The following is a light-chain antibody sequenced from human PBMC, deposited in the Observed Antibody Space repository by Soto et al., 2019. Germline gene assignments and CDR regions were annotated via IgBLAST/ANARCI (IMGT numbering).Light chain of an antibody. J-gene: IGKJ4*01. Sequence: DIQMTQSPSTLSASVGDRVTITCRASQRISSWLAWYQQKPGKAPKLLIYEASILQSGAPSRFSGSGSGTEFTLTISSLQPDDFATYYCQHFLSYPLTFGGGTKEDIK. CDR2: EAS. V-gene: IGKV1-5*03. CDR1: QRISSW. CDR3: QHFLSYPLT.